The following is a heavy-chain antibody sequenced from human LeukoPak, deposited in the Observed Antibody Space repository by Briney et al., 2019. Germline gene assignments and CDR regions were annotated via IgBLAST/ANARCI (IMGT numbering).Heavy chain of an antibody. Sequence: GGSLRLSCAAFGFTFSSYAMHWVRQAPGKGLEYVSGISSDGGSPFHVNSVKGRFTISRDNSKDTLYLQMGSLRAEDMAVYYCAREYCSGGRCQYYFDYWGQGTLVTVSS. D-gene: IGHD2-15*01. V-gene: IGHV3-64*01. CDR3: AREYCSGGRCQYYFDY. CDR2: ISSDGGSP. CDR1: GFTFSSYA. J-gene: IGHJ4*02.